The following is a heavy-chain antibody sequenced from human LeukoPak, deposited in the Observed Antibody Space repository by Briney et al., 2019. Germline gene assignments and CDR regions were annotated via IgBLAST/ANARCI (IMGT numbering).Heavy chain of an antibody. CDR2: ISYDGSNK. V-gene: IGHV3-30*18. CDR3: AKTEYYYDSSGYYSRWFFDY. Sequence: GSLRLSCAASGFTFSSYGMHWVRQAPGKGLEWVAVISYDGSNKYYADSVKGRFTISRDNSKKTVYLQMNSLRAEDTAVYYCAKTEYYYDSSGYYSRWFFDYWGQGTLVTVSS. D-gene: IGHD3-22*01. J-gene: IGHJ4*02. CDR1: GFTFSSYG.